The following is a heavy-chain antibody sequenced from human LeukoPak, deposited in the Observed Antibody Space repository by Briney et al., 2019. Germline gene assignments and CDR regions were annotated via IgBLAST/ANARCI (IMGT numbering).Heavy chain of an antibody. CDR1: GFTFSSYA. D-gene: IGHD2-15*01. CDR3: AKVAFCSGNSCYYFDY. Sequence: GGSLRLSCAASGFTFSSYAMSWVRQAPGKGLEWVSAISGSDDSTYYADSVKGRFTISRDNSKNTLYLQMNSLRAEDTAVYLCAKVAFCSGNSCYYFDYWGQGTLVTVSS. J-gene: IGHJ4*02. CDR2: ISGSDDST. V-gene: IGHV3-23*01.